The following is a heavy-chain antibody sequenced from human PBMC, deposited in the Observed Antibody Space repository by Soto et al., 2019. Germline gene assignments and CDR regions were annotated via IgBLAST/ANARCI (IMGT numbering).Heavy chain of an antibody. CDR1: GFTFSDYY. CDR3: AKEYGRLDY. J-gene: IGHJ4*02. D-gene: IGHD4-17*01. V-gene: IGHV3-11*06. Sequence: GVLRLSCAASGFTFSDYYMSWIRQAPGKGLEWVSYISSSSGYTNYADSVKGRFTISRDNAKNSLYLQMNSLRAEDTAVYYCAKEYGRLDYWGQGALVTVSS. CDR2: ISSSSGYT.